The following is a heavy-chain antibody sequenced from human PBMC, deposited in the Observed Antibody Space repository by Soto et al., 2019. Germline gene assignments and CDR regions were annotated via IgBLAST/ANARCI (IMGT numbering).Heavy chain of an antibody. Sequence: EVQLVASGGGLVKPGGSLRLSCAASGFTFSSYSMNWVRQAPGKGLEWVSSISSSSSYIYYADSVKGRFTISRDNAKNSLYLQMNSLGAEDTAVYYCARSKGWEWLNRYYYGMDVWGQGTTVTVSS. D-gene: IGHD3-3*01. J-gene: IGHJ6*02. CDR3: ARSKGWEWLNRYYYGMDV. CDR2: ISSSSSYI. V-gene: IGHV3-21*01. CDR1: GFTFSSYS.